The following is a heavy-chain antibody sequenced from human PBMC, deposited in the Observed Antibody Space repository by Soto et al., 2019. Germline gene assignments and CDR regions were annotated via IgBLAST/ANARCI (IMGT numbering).Heavy chain of an antibody. J-gene: IGHJ4*02. Sequence: PGGSLRLSCAASGFTFSSYAMNWVRQAPGKGPEWVSHISVTGGTYYADSVKGRFTISRDNSKNTLFLQMNSLRAEDTAVYYCAKSLDTATSFDYWGQGTPVTVSS. CDR2: ISVTGGT. V-gene: IGHV3-23*01. CDR1: GFTFSSYA. CDR3: AKSLDTATSFDY.